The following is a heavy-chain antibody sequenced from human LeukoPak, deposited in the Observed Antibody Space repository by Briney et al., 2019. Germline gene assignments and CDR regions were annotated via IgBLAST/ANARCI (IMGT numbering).Heavy chain of an antibody. D-gene: IGHD1-14*01. V-gene: IGHV3-48*04. CDR3: ARDPVAEPLDY. CDR1: GFAFSIYS. Sequence: GGSLRLSCAASGFAFSIYSMSWVRQSPGKGLEWLSYITSSSSTIYYADSVRGRFTTSRDNAKNSLYLQMNSLRAEDTAVYYCARDPVAEPLDYWGQGTLVTVSS. CDR2: ITSSSSTI. J-gene: IGHJ4*02.